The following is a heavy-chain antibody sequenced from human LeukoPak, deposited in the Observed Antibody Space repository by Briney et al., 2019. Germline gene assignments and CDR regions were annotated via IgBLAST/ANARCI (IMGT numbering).Heavy chain of an antibody. V-gene: IGHV4-59*01. J-gene: IGHJ4*02. CDR3: VRASWEVDHFDH. Sequence: SETLSLTCTVSGGSISSSYWSWVRQPPGQGLEFIGYIYYTGSTNYNPSLKSRVTISIDTSKNQFSLKMSSVTAADTAVYYCVRASWEVDHFDHWGQGTLVTVSS. CDR1: GGSISSSY. D-gene: IGHD1-26*01. CDR2: IYYTGST.